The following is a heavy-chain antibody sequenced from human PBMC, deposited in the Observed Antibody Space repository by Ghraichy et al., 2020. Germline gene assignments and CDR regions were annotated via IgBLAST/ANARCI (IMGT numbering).Heavy chain of an antibody. CDR2: ISSSSSYI. J-gene: IGHJ1*01. V-gene: IGHV3-21*01. CDR1: GFTFSSYS. CDR3: ARELAHGLIAAAALEYFQH. D-gene: IGHD6-13*01. Sequence: LSLTCAASGFTFSSYSMNWVRQAPGKGLEWVSSISSSSSYIYYADSVKGRFTISRDNAKNSLYLQMNSLRAEDTAVYYCARELAHGLIAAAALEYFQHWGQGTLVTVSS.